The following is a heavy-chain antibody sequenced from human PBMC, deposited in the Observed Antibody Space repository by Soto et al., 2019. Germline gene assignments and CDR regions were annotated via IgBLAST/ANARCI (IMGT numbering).Heavy chain of an antibody. D-gene: IGHD2-2*01. CDR3: ARMSCSSTSCYGEYFQH. Sequence: GESLKISCKGSGYSFTSYWISWVRQMPGKGLEWMGRIDPSDSYTNYSPSFQGHVTISADESISTAYLQWSSLKASDTAMYYCARMSCSSTSCYGEYFQHCGQGTLVTVSS. CDR1: GYSFTSYW. CDR2: IDPSDSYT. V-gene: IGHV5-10-1*01. J-gene: IGHJ1*01.